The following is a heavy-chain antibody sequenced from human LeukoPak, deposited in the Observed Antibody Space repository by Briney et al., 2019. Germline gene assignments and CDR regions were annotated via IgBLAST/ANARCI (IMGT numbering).Heavy chain of an antibody. Sequence: PSETLSLTCSGSGGSFSTYFWTWIRQPPGKGLEWIGCVYFTGSGGGTTYYNPSRESRVTISVDASKSQFSLTLTSVTAADTAVYYCARRNPAATGHEVDSWGQGTLVTVSS. CDR1: GGSFSTYF. V-gene: IGHV4-59*08. J-gene: IGHJ4*02. CDR2: VYFTGSGGGTT. CDR3: ARRNPAATGHEVDS. D-gene: IGHD6-13*01.